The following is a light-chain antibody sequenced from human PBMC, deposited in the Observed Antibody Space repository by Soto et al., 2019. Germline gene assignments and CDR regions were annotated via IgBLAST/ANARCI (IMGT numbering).Light chain of an antibody. J-gene: IGKJ2*01. Sequence: DIQMTQSPMSLSASVGDRVTITCRASQSINSYLNSYQQKPGKAPKLLIYAASSLQSGVASRFSGSGSGIDFTLTISSLLPEDFATYYCQQSSSKFLYTFCQGTKLEIK. CDR2: AAS. V-gene: IGKV1-39*01. CDR3: QQSSSKFLYT. CDR1: QSINSY.